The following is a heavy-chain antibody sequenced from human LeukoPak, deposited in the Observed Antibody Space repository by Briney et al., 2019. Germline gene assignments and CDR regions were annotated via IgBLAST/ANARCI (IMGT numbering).Heavy chain of an antibody. D-gene: IGHD6-19*01. CDR1: GFTFSSYW. J-gene: IGHJ4*02. Sequence: GGSLRLSCAASGFTFSSYWMNWVRQAPGKGLEWVANIKQDGSEKYYVDSVKGRFTISRDNAKNSLYLQMNSLRAEDTAVYYCARDRGSGWYLHDYWGQGTLVTVSS. CDR3: ARDRGSGWYLHDY. V-gene: IGHV3-7*01. CDR2: IKQDGSEK.